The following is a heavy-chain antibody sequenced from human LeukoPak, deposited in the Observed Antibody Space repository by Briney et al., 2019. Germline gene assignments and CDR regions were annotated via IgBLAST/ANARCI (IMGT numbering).Heavy chain of an antibody. Sequence: LPGRSLRLSCAASGFTFSSYGMHWVRQAPGKGLEWVAVISYDGSNKYYADSVKGRFTISRDNSKNTLYLQMNSLRAEDTAVYYCAKDLLRYYGSGSYYWGQGTLVTVSS. D-gene: IGHD3-10*01. V-gene: IGHV3-30*18. CDR3: AKDLLRYYGSGSYY. CDR1: GFTFSSYG. CDR2: ISYDGSNK. J-gene: IGHJ4*02.